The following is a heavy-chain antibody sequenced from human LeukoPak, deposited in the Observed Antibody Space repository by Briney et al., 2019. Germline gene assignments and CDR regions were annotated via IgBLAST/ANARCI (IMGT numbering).Heavy chain of an antibody. V-gene: IGHV3-30-3*01. CDR1: GFTFSSYA. D-gene: IGHD2-2*01. CDR2: ISYDGSNK. CDR3: ASPGGDCSSTSCSPWG. Sequence: GGSLRLSCAASGFTFSSYAMHWVRQAPGKGLEWVAVISYDGSNKYYADSVKGRFTISRDNSKNTLYLQMNSLRAEDTAVYYCASPGGDCSSTSCSPWGWGQEPWSPSPQ. J-gene: IGHJ4*02.